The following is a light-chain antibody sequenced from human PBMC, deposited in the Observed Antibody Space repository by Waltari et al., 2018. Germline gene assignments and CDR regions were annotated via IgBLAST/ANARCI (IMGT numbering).Light chain of an antibody. J-gene: IGKJ4*01. V-gene: IGKV3-15*01. Sequence: EVVMTQSPATLSMSPGERVTLSCRASQSIHDNLAWYQHRPGQAPRILIYGASTRAPAIPCRFVGVGSGTEFTLTIGSLQSEDSAVYYCQQYNVWPPLTFGGGTRVEI. CDR2: GAS. CDR3: QQYNVWPPLT. CDR1: QSIHDN.